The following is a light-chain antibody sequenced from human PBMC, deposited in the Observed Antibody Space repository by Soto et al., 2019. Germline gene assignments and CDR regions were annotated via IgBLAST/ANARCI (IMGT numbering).Light chain of an antibody. CDR3: QQYETFSGT. V-gene: IGKV1-5*02. J-gene: IGKJ1*01. Sequence: DIQMIQSPSTLSASVGHTVTVICGASQSVSGWLAWYQQKPGEAPKLLIYDASALPRGVPARFSGSGSGTKFTLTIASLQPDDFATYYCQQYETFSGTFGPGTKVDIK. CDR2: DAS. CDR1: QSVSGW.